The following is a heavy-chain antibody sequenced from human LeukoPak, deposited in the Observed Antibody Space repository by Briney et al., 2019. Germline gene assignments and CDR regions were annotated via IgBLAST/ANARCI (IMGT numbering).Heavy chain of an antibody. V-gene: IGHV3-66*02. CDR1: GFTVSSNY. D-gene: IGHD2-2*01. J-gene: IGHJ4*02. Sequence: GGSLRLSCAASGFTVSSNYMSWVRQAPGKGLEWVSVIYSGGSTYYADSVKGRFTISRDNSKNTLYLQMNSLRAEDTAVYYCARERVVVPAAFFAYWGQGTLVTVSS. CDR2: IYSGGST. CDR3: ARERVVVPAAFFAY.